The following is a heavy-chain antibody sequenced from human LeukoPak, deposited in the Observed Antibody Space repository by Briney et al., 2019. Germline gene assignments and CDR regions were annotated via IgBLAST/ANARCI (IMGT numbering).Heavy chain of an antibody. J-gene: IGHJ4*02. CDR3: ARLWLLNLDK. D-gene: IGHD6-19*01. CDR1: GGSISSDNW. V-gene: IGHV4-4*02. CDR2: MYHSGST. Sequence: PSETLSLTCAVSGGSISSDNWWSWVRQPPGKGLKWIGDMYHSGSTKYNPSLKSRVTISVDKSKNQFSLKLSSVTAADTAVYYCARLWLLNLDKWGQGTLVTVSS.